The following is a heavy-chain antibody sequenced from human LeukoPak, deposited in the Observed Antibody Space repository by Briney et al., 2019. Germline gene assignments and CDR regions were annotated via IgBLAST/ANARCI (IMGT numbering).Heavy chain of an antibody. CDR2: IIPIFGTA. CDR3: ARVDILTSYYLAPPDY. CDR1: GGTFSSYA. V-gene: IGHV1-69*05. D-gene: IGHD3-9*01. Sequence: GASVKVSCKASGGTFSSYAISWVRQAPGQGLEWMGGIIPIFGTANYAQKFQGRVTITTDESTSTAYMELSSLRSEDTAVYYCARVDILTSYYLAPPDYWGQGTLVTVSS. J-gene: IGHJ4*02.